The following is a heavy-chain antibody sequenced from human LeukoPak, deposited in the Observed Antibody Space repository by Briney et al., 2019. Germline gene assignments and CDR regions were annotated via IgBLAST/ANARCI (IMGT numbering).Heavy chain of an antibody. CDR1: GFTFSTYS. CDR3: ARDGMPFDW. CDR2: ISSSSSYI. D-gene: IGHD1-1*01. V-gene: IGHV3-21*01. J-gene: IGHJ4*02. Sequence: GGSLRLSCVASGFTFSTYSMNWVRQAPGKGLEWVSSISSSSSYIYYADSVKGRFTISRDNAKNSLSLQMNSLRVEDTAVYYCARDGMPFDWWGQGNLVTVSS.